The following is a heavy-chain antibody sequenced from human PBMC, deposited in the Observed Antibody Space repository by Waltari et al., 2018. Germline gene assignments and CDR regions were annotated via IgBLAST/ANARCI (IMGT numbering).Heavy chain of an antibody. CDR1: GGSISSSSYY. V-gene: IGHV4-39*07. CDR2: IYYSGGT. CDR3: AQQSPWCYFDL. D-gene: IGHD2-8*01. Sequence: QLQLQESGPGLVKPSETLSLTCTVSGGSISSSSYYWGWIRQPPGKGLEWIGSIYYSGGTYYNPSLKSRVTISVYTSKNQFSLKLSSVTAADTAVYYCAQQSPWCYFDLWGRGTLVTVSS. J-gene: IGHJ2*01.